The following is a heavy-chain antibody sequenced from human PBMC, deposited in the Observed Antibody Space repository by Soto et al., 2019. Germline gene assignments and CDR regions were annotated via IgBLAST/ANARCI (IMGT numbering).Heavy chain of an antibody. CDR1: GGSISSGDYY. Sequence: PSETLSLTCTVSGGSISSGDYYWSWIRQPPGKGLEWIGYIYYSGSTYYNPSLKSRVTISVDTSKNQFSLKLSSVTAADTAVYYCARLDDFWSDYWYGMDVWGQGTTVTVSS. J-gene: IGHJ6*02. D-gene: IGHD3-3*01. CDR3: ARLDDFWSDYWYGMDV. V-gene: IGHV4-30-4*01. CDR2: IYYSGST.